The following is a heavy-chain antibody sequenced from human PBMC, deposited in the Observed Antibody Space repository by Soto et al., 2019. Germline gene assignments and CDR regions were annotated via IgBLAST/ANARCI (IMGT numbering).Heavy chain of an antibody. V-gene: IGHV3-23*01. CDR2: IGPSGVDT. D-gene: IGHD6-13*01. J-gene: IGHJ4*02. CDR3: AKLVAAVGTNY. Sequence: GGSLRLSCAASGFTFSGYGMSWVRQASGKGLEWVSSIGPSGVDTYYADSVKGRFTISRDNSKNIPYLQMNSLRAEDTAVYYCAKLVAAVGTNYWGQGTLVTVSS. CDR1: GFTFSGYG.